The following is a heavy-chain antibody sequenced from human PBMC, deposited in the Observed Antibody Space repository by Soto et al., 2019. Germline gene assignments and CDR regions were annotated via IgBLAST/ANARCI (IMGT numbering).Heavy chain of an antibody. CDR3: ARPGRDP. D-gene: IGHD2-15*01. CDR1: GGSISSNGYY. V-gene: IGHV4-39*01. J-gene: IGHJ5*02. Sequence: QRQLQESGPGLVKPSETLSLTCTVSGGSISSNGYYWGWIRQPPGKGLEWIGSIYDSGNTYYNPSFKSRVTISVDTSKNQFSLKLTSVIAADTAVYYCARPGRDPWGQGTLVTVSS. CDR2: IYDSGNT.